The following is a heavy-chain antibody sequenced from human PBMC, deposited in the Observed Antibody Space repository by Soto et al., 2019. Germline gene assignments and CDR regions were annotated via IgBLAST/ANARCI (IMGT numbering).Heavy chain of an antibody. D-gene: IGHD3-22*01. V-gene: IGHV1-69*13. CDR1: AGTFSSYA. CDR2: IITIFGTA. J-gene: IGHJ6*02. CDR3: ATLPHYYDSSGPIYGMDV. Sequence: ASVKVSCKASAGTFSSYAISWVRQAPGQGLEWMGGIITIFGTANYAQKFQGRVTITADESTSTAYMELSSLRSEDTAVYYWATLPHYYDSSGPIYGMDVWGQGTTVTVSS.